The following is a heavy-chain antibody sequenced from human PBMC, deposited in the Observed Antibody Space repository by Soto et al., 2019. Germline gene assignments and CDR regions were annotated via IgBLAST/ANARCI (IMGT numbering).Heavy chain of an antibody. D-gene: IGHD5-12*01. CDR2: IIPIFGTA. CDR3: ARTYSGYDSQGDAFDI. V-gene: IGHV1-69*01. Sequence: QVQLVQSGAEVKKPGSSVKVSCKASGGTFSSYAISWVRQAPGQGLEWMGGIIPIFGTANYAQKFQGRVTITADESTSTAYMELSSLRSEDTAVYYCARTYSGYDSQGDAFDIRGQGTMVAVSS. CDR1: GGTFSSYA. J-gene: IGHJ3*02.